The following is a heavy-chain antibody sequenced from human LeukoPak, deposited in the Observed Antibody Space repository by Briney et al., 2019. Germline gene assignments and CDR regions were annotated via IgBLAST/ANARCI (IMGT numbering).Heavy chain of an antibody. Sequence: PGGSLRLSCAASGFTFSSYAMHWVRQAPGKELEGVAVISYDRSNKYYADSVKGRFTISRDNSKNTLYLQMNSLRAEDTAVYYCAREDSDYDILTGYLSHFDYWGQGTLVTVSS. D-gene: IGHD3-9*01. CDR1: GFTFSSYA. CDR2: ISYDRSNK. J-gene: IGHJ4*02. V-gene: IGHV3-30-3*01. CDR3: AREDSDYDILTGYLSHFDY.